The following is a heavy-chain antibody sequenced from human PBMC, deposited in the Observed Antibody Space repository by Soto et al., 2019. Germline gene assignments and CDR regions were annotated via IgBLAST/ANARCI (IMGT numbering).Heavy chain of an antibody. Sequence: QVQLQESGPGLVKPSETLSLTCTVSGGSISSYYWSWIRQPPGKGLEWIGYIYYSGSINYNPSLKSRVTISVDTSKNQFSLTLSSVTAADTAVYYCARLGGGNYYYGLDVWGQGTTVTVSS. J-gene: IGHJ6*02. D-gene: IGHD3-16*01. V-gene: IGHV4-59*01. CDR3: ARLGGGNYYYGLDV. CDR2: IYYSGSI. CDR1: GGSISSYY.